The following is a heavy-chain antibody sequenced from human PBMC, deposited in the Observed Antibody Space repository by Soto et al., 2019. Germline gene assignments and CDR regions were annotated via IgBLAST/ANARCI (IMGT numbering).Heavy chain of an antibody. CDR2: VYYAGNT. CDR3: ARLSTWSGYYVYHHFYMDV. J-gene: IGHJ6*03. CDR1: GGSIRTSSYY. V-gene: IGHV4-39*01. Sequence: SETLSLTCTVSGGSIRTSSYYWGWIRQPPGEGLEWIGNVYYAGNTYNNPSLKSRVTISIDTSKNEFSLKLNPVTAADTAVYYCARLSTWSGYYVYHHFYMDVWGKGTTVTVSS. D-gene: IGHD3-3*01.